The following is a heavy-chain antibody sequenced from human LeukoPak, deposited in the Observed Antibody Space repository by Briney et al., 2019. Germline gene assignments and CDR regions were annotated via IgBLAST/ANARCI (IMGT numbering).Heavy chain of an antibody. Sequence: ASVKVSCKASGYTFTGYYMRWVRQAPGQGLEWMGWINPNSGGTNYAQKFQGRVTMTRDTSISTAYMELSRLRSDDTAVYYCARDLRDGYNFLSDYWGQGTLVTVSS. CDR3: ARDLRDGYNFLSDY. D-gene: IGHD5-12*01. CDR1: GYTFTGYY. V-gene: IGHV1-2*02. CDR2: INPNSGGT. J-gene: IGHJ4*02.